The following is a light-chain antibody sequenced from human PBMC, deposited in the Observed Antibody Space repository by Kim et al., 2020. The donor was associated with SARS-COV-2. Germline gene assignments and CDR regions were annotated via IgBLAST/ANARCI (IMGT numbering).Light chain of an antibody. V-gene: IGKV3-15*01. CDR1: QNINTN. CDR2: GAS. CDR3: QQSGT. J-gene: IGKJ1*01. Sequence: ASLSVSPGESATLSCRASQNINTNLALYQQKPGQAPRLLIYGASTRATGIPARFSGSGSGTEFTLTISSLQSEDFAIYYCQQSGTFGQGTKVEIK.